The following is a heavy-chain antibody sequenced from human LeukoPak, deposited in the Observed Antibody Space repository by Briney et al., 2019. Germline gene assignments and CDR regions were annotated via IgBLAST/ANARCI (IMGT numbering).Heavy chain of an antibody. CDR3: AKDHMVRGISDY. CDR2: ISRGGVST. J-gene: IGHJ4*02. V-gene: IGHV3-23*01. D-gene: IGHD3-10*01. Sequence: GGSLRLSCAASGFTFSSFGMSCVRQAPGKGLEWVSAISRGGVSTYYADCVKGRFTISRDTSKNTLYLQMNSRRAEDTAVYYCAKDHMVRGISDYWGQGTLVTVSS. CDR1: GFTFSSFG.